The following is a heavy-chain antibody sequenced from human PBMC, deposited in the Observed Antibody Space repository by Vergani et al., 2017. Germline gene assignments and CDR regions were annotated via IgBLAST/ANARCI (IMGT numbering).Heavy chain of an antibody. CDR2: ISSSSSYI. J-gene: IGHJ3*02. CDR1: GFTFSSYS. V-gene: IGHV3-21*01. Sequence: EVQLVESGGGLVKPGGSLRLSCAASGFTFSSYSMNWVRQAPGKGLEWVSSISSSSSYIYYADSVKGRFTISRDNAKNSLYLQMNSLRAEDTAVYYCARDFSYDSSGYYYPDAVDIWGQGTMVTVSS. CDR3: ARDFSYDSSGYYYPDAVDI. D-gene: IGHD3-22*01.